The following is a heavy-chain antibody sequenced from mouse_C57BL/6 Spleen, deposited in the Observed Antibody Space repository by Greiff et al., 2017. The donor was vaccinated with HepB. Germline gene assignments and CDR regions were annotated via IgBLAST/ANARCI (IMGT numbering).Heavy chain of an antibody. CDR1: GYSITSGYY. CDR2: ISYDGSN. Sequence: EVKLQESGPGLVKPSQSLSLTCSVTGYSITSGYYWNWIRQFPGNKLEWMGYISYDGSNNYNPSLKNRISITRDTSKNQFFLKLNSVTTEDTATYYCARGDGYSYAMDYWGQGTSVTVSS. CDR3: ARGDGYSYAMDY. J-gene: IGHJ4*01. D-gene: IGHD2-3*01. V-gene: IGHV3-6*01.